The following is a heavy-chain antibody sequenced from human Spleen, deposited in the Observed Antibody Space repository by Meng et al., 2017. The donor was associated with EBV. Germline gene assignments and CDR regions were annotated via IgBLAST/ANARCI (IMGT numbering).Heavy chain of an antibody. CDR2: VHYTGST. CDR3: ARPFPAWQSPRLDPFGA. D-gene: IGHD6-19*01. J-gene: IGHJ5*02. Sequence: EAGLRQSGPGDPQPPHSTSSCCSIPGFYYRGWNRQPPGRGLEWNGSVHYTGSTYYRPTLKSRVTVSVDTSKNQFSLRLTSVTAADTAVYYCARPFPAWQSPRLDPFGAWGQGTLVTVSS. V-gene: IGHV4-39*01. CDR1: CCSIPGFYY.